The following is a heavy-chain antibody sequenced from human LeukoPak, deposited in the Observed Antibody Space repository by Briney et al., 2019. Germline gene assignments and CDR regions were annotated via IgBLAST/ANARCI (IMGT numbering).Heavy chain of an antibody. CDR1: GGSMSGHY. J-gene: IGHJ6*03. Sequence: NPSETLSLTCSVSGGSMSGHYWIWIRQPQGKGLEWIGYVFDSGNTNYNPSLKSRVAISFDTASNHFSLKLNSVTASDSGIYFCARSLGDDSWVALRGYYYMDVWGRGTTVTVSS. V-gene: IGHV4-59*11. D-gene: IGHD3-3*01. CDR3: ARSLGDDSWVALRGYYYMDV. CDR2: VFDSGNT.